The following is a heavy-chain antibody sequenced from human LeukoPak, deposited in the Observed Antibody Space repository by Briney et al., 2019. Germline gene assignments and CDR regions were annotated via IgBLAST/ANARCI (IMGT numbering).Heavy chain of an antibody. CDR3: ARRSVMVRGVRGYQGKNWFDP. CDR2: IYYSGST. V-gene: IGHV4-39*01. D-gene: IGHD3-10*01. J-gene: IGHJ5*02. Sequence: SETLSLTCTVSGVSISSSSYYWGWIRQPPGKGLEWIGSIYYSGSTYYNPYPKSRVTISVDTSKNQFSLKLSAVTAADTAVYYCARRSVMVRGVRGYQGKNWFDPWGQGTLVTVSS. CDR1: GVSISSSSYY.